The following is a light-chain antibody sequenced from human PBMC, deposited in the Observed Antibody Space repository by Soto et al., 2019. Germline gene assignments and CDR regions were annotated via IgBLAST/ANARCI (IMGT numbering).Light chain of an antibody. Sequence: PVLTQPPSASGTPGQRVTISCSGSGSSIGTNTVNWYRQLPGTAPKLLIYGDNQRPSGVPDRFSGSKSGTSASLAISGLQSEDEADYYCAAWDGSLNNVLFGGGTKVTVL. CDR3: AAWDGSLNNVL. CDR1: GSSIGTNT. V-gene: IGLV1-44*01. CDR2: GDN. J-gene: IGLJ2*01.